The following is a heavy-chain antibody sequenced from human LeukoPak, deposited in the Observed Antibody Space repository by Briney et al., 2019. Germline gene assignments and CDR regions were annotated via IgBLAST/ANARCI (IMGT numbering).Heavy chain of an antibody. D-gene: IGHD6-19*01. CDR3: AKDQGIAVAGHHFDY. J-gene: IGHJ4*02. CDR2: IWYDGSNK. Sequence: GGSLRLSCAASGFTFSSYGMHWVRQAPGKGLEWVAVIWYDGSNKDYADSVKGRFTISRDNSKNTLYLQMNSLRAEDTAVYYCAKDQGIAVAGHHFDYWGQGTLVTVSS. CDR1: GFTFSSYG. V-gene: IGHV3-33*06.